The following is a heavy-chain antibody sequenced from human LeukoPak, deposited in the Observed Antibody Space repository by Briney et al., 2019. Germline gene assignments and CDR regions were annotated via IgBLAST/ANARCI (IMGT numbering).Heavy chain of an antibody. Sequence: SETLSLTCSVSGHSISGGDYYWSWIRQHPGKGLEWIGYIYYSGSTYYNPSLESRATVSKDTSKNQFSLKLSSVTAADTAVYYCARRIATAGLFDYWGQGTLVTVSS. CDR3: ARRIATAGLFDY. V-gene: IGHV4-31*03. CDR1: GHSISGGDYY. J-gene: IGHJ4*02. CDR2: IYYSGST. D-gene: IGHD6-13*01.